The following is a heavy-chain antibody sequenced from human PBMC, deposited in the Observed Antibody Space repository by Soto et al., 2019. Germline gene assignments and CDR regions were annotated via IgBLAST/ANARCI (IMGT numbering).Heavy chain of an antibody. J-gene: IGHJ5*02. CDR1: GGSISSYY. D-gene: IGHD6-25*01. CDR2: IYYSGST. CDR3: ARPHGGSSGWDNWFDP. V-gene: IGHV4-59*01. Sequence: SETLSLTCTVSGGSISSYYWSWIRQPPGKGLEWIGYIYYSGSTNYNLSLKSRVTISVDTSKNQFSLKLSSVTAADTAVYYCARPHGGSSGWDNWFDPWGQGTLVTVSS.